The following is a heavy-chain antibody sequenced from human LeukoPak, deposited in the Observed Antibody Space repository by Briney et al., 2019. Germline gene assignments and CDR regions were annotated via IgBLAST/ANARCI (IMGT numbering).Heavy chain of an antibody. J-gene: IGHJ3*02. D-gene: IGHD7-27*01. V-gene: IGHV4-39*07. CDR1: GGSISSSSYY. CDR2: IYYSGST. Sequence: PSETLSLTCTVSGGSISSSSYYWGWIRQPPGKGLEWIGSIYYSGSTYYNPSLKSRVTISVDTSKNQFSLKLSSVTAADTAVYYCARADVGKLKAAFDIWGQGAMVTVSP. CDR3: ARADVGKLKAAFDI.